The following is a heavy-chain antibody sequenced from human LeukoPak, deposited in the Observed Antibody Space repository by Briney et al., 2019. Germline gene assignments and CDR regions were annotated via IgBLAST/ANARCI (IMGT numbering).Heavy chain of an antibody. CDR3: ARARIQLWYDY. V-gene: IGHV3-53*01. CDR2: IYSGGST. D-gene: IGHD5-18*01. CDR1: GFTVSSNY. Sequence: GGSLRLSCAASGFTVSSNYMSWVRQAPGKGLEWVSVIYSGGSTYYADSVKGRFTISRDNSKNTLYLQMNGLRAEDTAVCYCARARIQLWYDYWGQGTLVTVSS. J-gene: IGHJ4*02.